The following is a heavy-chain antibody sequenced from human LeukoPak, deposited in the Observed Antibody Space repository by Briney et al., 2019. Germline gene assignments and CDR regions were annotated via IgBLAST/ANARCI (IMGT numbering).Heavy chain of an antibody. CDR3: AREGKTYSSSWYRFDY. V-gene: IGHV3-66*01. CDR2: IYSGGST. J-gene: IGHJ4*02. CDR1: GFTVSSNY. D-gene: IGHD6-13*01. Sequence: GGSLRPSCAASGFTVSSNYMSWVRQAPGKRLEWVSVIYSGGSTYYADSVKGRFTISRDNSKNTLYLQMNSLRAEDTAVYYCAREGKTYSSSWYRFDYWGQGTLVTVSS.